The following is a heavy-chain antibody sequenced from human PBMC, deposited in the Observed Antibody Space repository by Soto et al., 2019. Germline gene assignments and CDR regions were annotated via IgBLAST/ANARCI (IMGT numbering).Heavy chain of an antibody. D-gene: IGHD3-9*01. Sequence: SETLSLTCTVSGGSISSGGYYWSWIRQHPGKGLEWIGYIYYSGSTYYNPSLKSRVTISVDTSKNQFSLKLSSVTAADTAVYYCARFLLGDILTGERAFDIWGQGTMVTVSS. CDR2: IYYSGST. CDR1: GGSISSGGYY. V-gene: IGHV4-31*03. CDR3: ARFLLGDILTGERAFDI. J-gene: IGHJ3*02.